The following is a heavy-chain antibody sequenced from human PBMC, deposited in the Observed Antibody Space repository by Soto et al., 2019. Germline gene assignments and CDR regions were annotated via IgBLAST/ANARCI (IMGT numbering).Heavy chain of an antibody. CDR3: AGGACAPWVRCDS. CDR2: ISYSAKT. CDR1: GYSITSGFY. Sequence: SETLSLTCTVSGYSITSGFYWGWVRQSPGKGLEWIGSISYSAKTFYNPSLASRFSIAVDTSKNHFSLRLTSVTAADTALYYCAGGACAPWVRCDSWGRGNL. D-gene: IGHD3-22*01. V-gene: IGHV4-38-2*02. J-gene: IGHJ4*02.